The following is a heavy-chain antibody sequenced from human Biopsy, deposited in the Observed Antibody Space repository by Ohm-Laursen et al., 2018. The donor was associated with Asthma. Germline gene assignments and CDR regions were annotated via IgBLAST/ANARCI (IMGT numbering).Heavy chain of an antibody. V-gene: IGHV4-34*01. J-gene: IGHJ6*02. CDR1: GGSFSGYY. Sequence: GTLSLTCAVYGGSFSGYYWSWIRQPPGKGLEWIGEINHSGSTNYNPSLKSRVTISVDTSKNQFSLKLSSVTAADTAVYYCARITNDRIAAAGRYYYYGTDVWGQGTTVTVSS. CDR2: INHSGST. CDR3: ARITNDRIAAAGRYYYYGTDV. D-gene: IGHD6-13*01.